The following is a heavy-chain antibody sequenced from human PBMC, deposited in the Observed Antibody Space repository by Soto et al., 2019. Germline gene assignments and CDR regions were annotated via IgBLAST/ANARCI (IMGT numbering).Heavy chain of an antibody. D-gene: IGHD3-22*01. CDR2: INPNSGGT. CDR1: GYTFTAYY. Sequence: ASVKVSCKSSGYTFTAYYVHCVLQAPLQCLEWMGWINPNSGGTNNAQKFQGRVTMTRDTSISTAYMELSRLRSDDTAVYYCATAYYYDGSGYPESDAFDIWGHGTMVTVSS. V-gene: IGHV1-2*02. J-gene: IGHJ3*02. CDR3: ATAYYYDGSGYPESDAFDI.